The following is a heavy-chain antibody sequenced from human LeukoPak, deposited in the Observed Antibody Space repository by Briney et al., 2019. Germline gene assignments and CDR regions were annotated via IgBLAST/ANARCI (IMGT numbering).Heavy chain of an antibody. CDR3: ARGTYYYDSSGSIPHAFDI. D-gene: IGHD3-22*01. CDR1: GGSISTSSYY. V-gene: IGHV4-39*07. J-gene: IGHJ3*02. CDR2: IFYSGST. Sequence: SETLSLTCTVSGGSISTSSYYWGWVRQPPGKGLEWIGNIFYSGSTYYSPSLKSRVTISLDTSRNQFSLKLNSVTAADTAVYYCARGTYYYDSSGSIPHAFDIWGQGTMVTVSS.